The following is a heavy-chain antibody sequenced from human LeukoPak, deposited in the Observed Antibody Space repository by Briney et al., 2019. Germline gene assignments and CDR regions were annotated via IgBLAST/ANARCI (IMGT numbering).Heavy chain of an antibody. CDR2: ISSSSSYI. J-gene: IGHJ4*02. CDR1: GFTFSSYS. CDR3: ARDRSSGPAFDY. Sequence: PGGSLRLSXAASGFTFSSYSMNWVRQAPGKGLEWVSSISSSSSYIYYADSVKGRFTISRDNAKNSLYLQMNSLRAEVTAVYYCARDRSSGPAFDYWGQGTLVTVSS. V-gene: IGHV3-21*01. D-gene: IGHD3-22*01.